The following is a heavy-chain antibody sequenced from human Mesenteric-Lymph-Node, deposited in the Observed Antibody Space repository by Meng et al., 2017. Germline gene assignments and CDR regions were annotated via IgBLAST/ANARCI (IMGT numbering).Heavy chain of an antibody. CDR2: IRSKANSYAT. CDR3: TGRQFDY. V-gene: IGHV3-73*01. CDR1: GFTFSGSA. J-gene: IGHJ4*02. Sequence: GQRVGSGGGVVQPGRSLKLSCAASGFTFSGSAMNWVRQASGKGLEWVGRIRSKANSYATAYAASVKGRFTISRDDSKNTAYLQMNSLKTEDTAVYYCTGRQFDYWGQGTLVTVSS.